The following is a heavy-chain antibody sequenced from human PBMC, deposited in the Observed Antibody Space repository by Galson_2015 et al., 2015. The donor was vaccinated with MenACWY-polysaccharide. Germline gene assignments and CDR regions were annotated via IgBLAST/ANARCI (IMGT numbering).Heavy chain of an antibody. CDR3: AKDPPRRAAAGTLD. CDR1: GFTFIDYA. J-gene: IGHJ4*02. CDR2: ISGSGGST. D-gene: IGHD6-13*01. Sequence: SLRLSCAASGFTFIDYAMNWVRQAPGKGLEWVSAISGSGGSTYYADSVKGRFTISRDNSKNTLYLQMNSLRAEDTAVYYCAKDPPRRAAAGTLDWGQGTLVTVSS. V-gene: IGHV3-23*01.